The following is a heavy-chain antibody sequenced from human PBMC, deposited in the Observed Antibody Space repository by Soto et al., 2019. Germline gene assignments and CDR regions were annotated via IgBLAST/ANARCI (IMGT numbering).Heavy chain of an antibody. Sequence: HPGGSLRLSCAASGFTFSSYAMSWVRQAPGKGLEWVSVISSSGGSTYYADSVKGRFTISRDNSKNTLYLQMNSLRAEDTAVYYCAKEVFGGATSFQTPYWGQGTLVTVSS. CDR1: GFTFSSYA. J-gene: IGHJ4*02. D-gene: IGHD3-16*01. CDR3: AKEVFGGATSFQTPY. V-gene: IGHV3-23*01. CDR2: ISSSGGST.